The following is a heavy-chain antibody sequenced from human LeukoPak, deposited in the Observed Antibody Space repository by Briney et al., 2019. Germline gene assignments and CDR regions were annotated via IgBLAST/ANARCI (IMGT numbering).Heavy chain of an antibody. CDR3: ARDGSIFGVGNFDY. CDR1: GFTFDDYA. CDR2: ISGDGGST. V-gene: IGHV3-43*02. D-gene: IGHD3-3*01. Sequence: PGGSLRLSCAASGFTFDDYAMHWVRQAPGKGLEWVSLISGDGGSTYYADSVKGRFTISRDNAKNSLYLQMNSLRAEDTAVYYCARDGSIFGVGNFDYWGQGTLVTVSS. J-gene: IGHJ4*02.